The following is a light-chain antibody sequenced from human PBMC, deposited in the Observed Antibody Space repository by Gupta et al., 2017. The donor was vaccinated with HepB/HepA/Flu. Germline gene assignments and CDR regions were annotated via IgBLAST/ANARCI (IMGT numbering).Light chain of an antibody. CDR3: SSYTTGNTPVV. J-gene: IGLJ2*01. V-gene: IGLV2-14*01. Sequence: QSALTQPATVSGSPGQPITISCTGTSSDIGTYNYVCWYQQYPGKAPKLMIYDVSNRPSGISTRFSVSKSGNTASLTISGLQAEDEADYYCSSYTTGNTPVVFGGGTKLTVL. CDR1: SSDIGTYNY. CDR2: DVS.